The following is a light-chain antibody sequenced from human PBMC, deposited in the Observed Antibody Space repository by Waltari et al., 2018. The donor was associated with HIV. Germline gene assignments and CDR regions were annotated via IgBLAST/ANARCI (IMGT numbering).Light chain of an antibody. J-gene: IGLJ2*01. CDR2: QDS. V-gene: IGLV3-1*01. CDR1: QLGDKF. CDR3: QAWDRSVV. Sequence: SYELTQPPSVSVSPGQTASITCSGDQLGDKFVCWYQQRPGQPPVLVMYQDSKRPSGYPERFSGSNSGNTATLTSAGTQSMDEADYYGQAWDRSVVFGGGTKLTVL.